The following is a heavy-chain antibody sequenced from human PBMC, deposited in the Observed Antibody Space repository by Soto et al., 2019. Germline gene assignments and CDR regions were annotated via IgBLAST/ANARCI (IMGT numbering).Heavy chain of an antibody. V-gene: IGHV4-34*01. J-gene: IGHJ6*02. CDR2: INHSGVT. CDR1: GGSFSGYY. Sequence: SETLSLTCAVYGGSFSGYYWSWIRQPPGKGLEWIGEINHSGVTNYKPSLKRRVTISVDTSKNQFSLQLKSVTAAVTALYYCARFSGSYYYAMDVWGQGSTVTVSS. CDR3: ARFSGSYYYAMDV. D-gene: IGHD6-19*01.